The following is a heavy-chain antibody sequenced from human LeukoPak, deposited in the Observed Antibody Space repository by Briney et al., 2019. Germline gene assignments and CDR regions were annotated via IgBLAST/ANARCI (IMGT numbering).Heavy chain of an antibody. CDR2: IYYSGST. CDR3: ARQSYDFWSGYHNWFDP. V-gene: IGHV4-39*07. D-gene: IGHD3-3*01. Sequence: SETLSLTRTVSGGSISSSSYYWGWIRQPPGTGLEWIGSIYYSGSTYYNPSLKSRVTISVDTSKDQFSLKLSSVTAADTAVYYCARQSYDFWSGYHNWFDPWGQGTLVTVSS. CDR1: GGSISSSSYY. J-gene: IGHJ5*02.